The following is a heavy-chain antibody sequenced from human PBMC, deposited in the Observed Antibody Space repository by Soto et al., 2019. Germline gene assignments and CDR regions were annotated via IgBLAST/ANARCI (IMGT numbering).Heavy chain of an antibody. J-gene: IGHJ3*01. CDR3: ATRHEREHAYDV. D-gene: IGHD1-1*01. V-gene: IGHV3-53*01. CDR2: LYDVDGS. Sequence: DVQLVESGGGLIQPGESLRLSCAAFGLTISGKKYVAWVRQAPGKGLEWVSGLYDVDGSFYADSVRGRFTTSSDSSKTTVYLQMNDLIPDDTAVDYCATRHEREHAYDVWGQGTTVTVSS. CDR1: GLTISGKKY.